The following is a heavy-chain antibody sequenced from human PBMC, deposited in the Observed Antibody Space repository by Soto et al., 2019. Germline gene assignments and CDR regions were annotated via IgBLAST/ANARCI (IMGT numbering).Heavy chain of an antibody. V-gene: IGHV4-59*12. CDR3: ATYCSGGSCYLDY. J-gene: IGHJ4*02. CDR1: GGSISSYY. D-gene: IGHD2-15*01. Sequence: SETLSLTCTVSGGSISSYYWSWIRQPPGKGLEWIGYIYYSGSTNYNPSLKSRVTISVDTSKNQFSLKLSSVTAADTAVYYCATYCSGGSCYLDYWGQGTLVTVSS. CDR2: IYYSGST.